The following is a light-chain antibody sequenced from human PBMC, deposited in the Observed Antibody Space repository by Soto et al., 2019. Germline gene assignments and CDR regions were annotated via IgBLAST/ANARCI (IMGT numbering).Light chain of an antibody. V-gene: IGKV1-39*01. CDR3: QQSYCPPPT. Sequence: NQITHSPSALCSTVGDRGTISCRASQIINNDLSWYQQKPGKAPKLLIYAASSLQSGVPSRFSGSGSGTDFTLTISSLQAEDVATYYCQQSYCPPPTFGQGTKVDI. CDR1: QIINND. J-gene: IGKJ1*01. CDR2: AAS.